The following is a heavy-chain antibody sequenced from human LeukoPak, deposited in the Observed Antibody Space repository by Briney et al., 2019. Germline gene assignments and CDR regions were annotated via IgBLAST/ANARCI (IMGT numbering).Heavy chain of an antibody. Sequence: GGSLRLSCAASGFTFTNYWMHWVRQVSGEGLVWVSGINWNGGSTGYADSVKGRFTISRDNAKNSLYLQMNSLRAEDTAVYYCAELGITMIGGVWGKGTTVTISS. CDR1: GFTFTNYW. CDR2: INWNGGST. J-gene: IGHJ6*04. D-gene: IGHD3-10*02. CDR3: AELGITMIGGV. V-gene: IGHV3-20*04.